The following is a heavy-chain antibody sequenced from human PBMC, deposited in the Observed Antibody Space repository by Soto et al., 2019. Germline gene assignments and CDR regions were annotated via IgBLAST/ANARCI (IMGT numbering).Heavy chain of an antibody. CDR1: GGSFSGYY. CDR2: INHSGST. J-gene: IGHJ4*02. Sequence: QVQLQQWGAGLLKPSETLSLTCAVYGGSFSGYYWSWIRQPPGKGLEWIGEINHSGSTNYNPSLKSRVTISVDTSKNQFSLKLSSVTAADTAVYYCARGRQWLVPSVSTPFDYWGQGTLVTVSS. D-gene: IGHD6-19*01. V-gene: IGHV4-34*01. CDR3: ARGRQWLVPSVSTPFDY.